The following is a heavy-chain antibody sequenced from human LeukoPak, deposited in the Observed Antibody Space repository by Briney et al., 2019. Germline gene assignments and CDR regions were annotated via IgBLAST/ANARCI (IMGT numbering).Heavy chain of an antibody. J-gene: IGHJ4*02. D-gene: IGHD2-2*01. CDR1: GYIFTSYD. CDR2: LRPASGSS. V-gene: IGHV1-8*01. CDR3: ARGPPESTTSDY. Sequence: ASVKVSCKASGYIFTSYDISWVRQAAGQGLEWIGWLRPASGSSGYAQKFQGRVTMTRSTSTRTAYMELRSLTSEDTAVYYCARGPPESTTSDYWGQGTLLTVSS.